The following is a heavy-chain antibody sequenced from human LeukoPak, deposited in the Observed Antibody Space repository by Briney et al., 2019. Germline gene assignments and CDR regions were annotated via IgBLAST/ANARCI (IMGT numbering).Heavy chain of an antibody. CDR3: VRDGIRDIPGIITIRYDF. CDR1: EFTFSVYW. D-gene: IGHD3-10*01. V-gene: IGHV3-7*05. Sequence: GESLRLSCSASEFTFSVYWMTWVRQAPGKGLEWVATIKEDGSDKYYVDSVRGRFTISRDNAENSVYLQMDRLTAEDTALYFCVRDGIRDIPGIITIRYDFWGQGTLVTVSA. CDR2: IKEDGSDK. J-gene: IGHJ4*02.